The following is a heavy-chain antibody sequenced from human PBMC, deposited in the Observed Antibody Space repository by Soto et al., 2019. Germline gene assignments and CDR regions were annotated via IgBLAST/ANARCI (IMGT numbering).Heavy chain of an antibody. V-gene: IGHV3-30*18. J-gene: IGHJ4*02. CDR2: ISYDASNK. D-gene: IGHD5-18*01. CDR1: GFTFSSYG. Sequence: QVQLVESGGGVVQPGRSLRLSCAASGFTFSSYGMHWVRQAPNKGLEWVTFISYDASNKYYADSVKGRFTISRDNSKNTLYLQMNSLRTEDKAVYYCAKIRGYSYGAFDYWGQGTLVTVSS. CDR3: AKIRGYSYGAFDY.